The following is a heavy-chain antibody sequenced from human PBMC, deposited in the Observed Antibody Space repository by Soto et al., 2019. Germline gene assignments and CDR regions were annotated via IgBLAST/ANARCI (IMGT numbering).Heavy chain of an antibody. J-gene: IGHJ6*02. D-gene: IGHD6-6*01. Sequence: GGSLRLSCAASGFTFSSYGMHWVRQAPGKGLEWVAVIWYDGSNKYYADSVKGRFTISRDNSKNTLYLQMNSLRAEDTAVYYCARVGRSSSSHYYSYYYGMDVWGQGTTVTVSS. CDR3: ARVGRSSSSHYYSYYYGMDV. V-gene: IGHV3-33*01. CDR1: GFTFSSYG. CDR2: IWYDGSNK.